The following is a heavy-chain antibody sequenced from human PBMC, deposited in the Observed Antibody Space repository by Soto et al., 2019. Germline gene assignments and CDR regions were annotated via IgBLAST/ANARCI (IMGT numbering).Heavy chain of an antibody. CDR3: ARDSAYSPPWSFDN. CDR2: ISGFNGNT. CDR1: GYTFSRYG. J-gene: IGHJ4*01. D-gene: IGHD2-21*01. Sequence: ASVKVSCKASGYTFSRYGISWVRQAPGQGLEWMGWISGFNGNTKESEKLQGRVTLTTDTAANTAHMELRGLRSDDTAVYYCARDSAYSPPWSFDNWG. V-gene: IGHV1-18*01.